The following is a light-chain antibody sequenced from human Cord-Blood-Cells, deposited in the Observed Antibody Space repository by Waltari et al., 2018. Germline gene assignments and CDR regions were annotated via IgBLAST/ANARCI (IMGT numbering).Light chain of an antibody. CDR2: DVS. CDR3: SSYTSSSTRKV. CDR1: SSDVGGYNY. V-gene: IGLV2-14*01. J-gene: IGLJ1*01. Sequence: QSALTPPASVSGSPGQSITISCPGTSSDVGGYNYVSWYQQHPGKAPKLMIYDVSNRPSGVSNRFSGSKSGNTASLTISGLQAEDEADYYCSSYTSSSTRKVFGTGTKVTVL.